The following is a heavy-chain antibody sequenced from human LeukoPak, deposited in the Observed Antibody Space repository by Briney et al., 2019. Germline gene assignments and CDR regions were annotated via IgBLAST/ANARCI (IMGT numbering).Heavy chain of an antibody. CDR1: GFTFSSYA. V-gene: IGHV3-23*01. J-gene: IGHJ4*02. D-gene: IGHD3-10*01. CDR2: ISGSGGST. CDR3: AKDGYYGSGPPDY. Sequence: GGSLRLSCAASGFTFSSYAMSWVRHAPGKGLEWVSAISGSGGSTYYADSVKGRFTISRDNSKNTLYLQMNSLRAEDTAVYYCAKDGYYGSGPPDYWGQGTLVTVSS.